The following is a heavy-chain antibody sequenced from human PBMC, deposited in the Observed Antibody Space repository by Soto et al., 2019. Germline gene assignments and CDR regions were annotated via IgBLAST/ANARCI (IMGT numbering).Heavy chain of an antibody. D-gene: IGHD3-10*01. CDR3: ASRYGSGSYSRNYYYHQYGMDV. CDR1: GGSFSGYY. Sequence: PSETLSLTCAVYGGSFSGYYWSWIRQPPGKGLEWIGEINHSGSTNYNPSLKSRVTISVDTSKNQFSLKLSSVTAADTAVYYCASRYGSGSYSRNYYYHQYGMDVWGQGTTVTVSS. V-gene: IGHV4-34*01. CDR2: INHSGST. J-gene: IGHJ6*02.